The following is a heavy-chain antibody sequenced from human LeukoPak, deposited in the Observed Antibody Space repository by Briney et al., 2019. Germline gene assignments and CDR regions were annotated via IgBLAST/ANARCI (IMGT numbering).Heavy chain of an antibody. Sequence: GGSLRLSCVVSGFTFSSYIMHWVRQAPGRGLEWVALISYDEKSKFYPDSVKGRFTISRDNSKNTMYLQMNSLRAEDTAVYYCARGGGGVQSGYYFDYWGQGTLVTVSS. V-gene: IGHV3-30*04. CDR1: GFTFSSYI. D-gene: IGHD3-16*01. CDR2: ISYDEKSK. CDR3: ARGGGGVQSGYYFDY. J-gene: IGHJ4*02.